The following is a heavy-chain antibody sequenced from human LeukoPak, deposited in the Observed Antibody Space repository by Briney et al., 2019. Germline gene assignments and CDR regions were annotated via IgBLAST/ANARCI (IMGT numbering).Heavy chain of an antibody. CDR1: GFTLSSFS. CDR2: ISYGGGDT. Sequence: GGSLRLSCAASGFTLSSFSIHWVRQAPGKGLEFVSAISYGGGDTYYADSVKGRFTISRDNSKNTVYLQMNSLRAEDTAVYYCAKVFPSEGYGWGGYFDYWGQGTLVTVSS. D-gene: IGHD3-10*01. J-gene: IGHJ4*02. V-gene: IGHV3-64*02. CDR3: AKVFPSEGYGWGGYFDY.